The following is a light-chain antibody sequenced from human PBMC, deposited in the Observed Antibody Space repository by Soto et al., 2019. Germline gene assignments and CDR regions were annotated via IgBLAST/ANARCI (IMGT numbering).Light chain of an antibody. CDR1: QSVSNDF. J-gene: IGKJ4*01. V-gene: IGKV3-20*01. CDR2: GAS. CDR3: RQYGRSLGFA. Sequence: EIVLTQSPGILSLYTGERATLSCRASQSVSNDFLAWYQQKPGQAPRLLIYGASTRATDVPDRFSGSGSGADFTLTISRLEPEDFAVYYCRQYGRSLGFAFGGGTKVDI.